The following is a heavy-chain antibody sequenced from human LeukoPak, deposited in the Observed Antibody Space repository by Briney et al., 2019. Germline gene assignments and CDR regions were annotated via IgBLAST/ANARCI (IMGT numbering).Heavy chain of an antibody. CDR1: GFTFSSYW. V-gene: IGHV3-74*01. D-gene: IGHD3-22*01. CDR2: INSDGSST. Sequence: PGGSLRLSCAASGFTFSSYWMQWVRQAPGKGLVWVSRINSDGSSTSYADSVKGRFTISRDNAKNTLYLQMNSLRAEDTAVYYCARAGGITMIVVPTSYWGQGTLVTVSS. J-gene: IGHJ4*02. CDR3: ARAGGITMIVVPTSY.